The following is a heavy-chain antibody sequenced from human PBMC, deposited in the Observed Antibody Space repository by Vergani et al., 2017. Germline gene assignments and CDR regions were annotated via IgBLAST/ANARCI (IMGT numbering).Heavy chain of an antibody. J-gene: IGHJ6*02. D-gene: IGHD3-22*01. CDR2: IYYSGST. CDR1: GGSISSGDYY. Sequence: QVQLQESGPGLVKPSQTLPLTCTVSGGSISSGDYYWSWIRQPPGKGLEWIGYIYYSGSTYYNPSPKSRVTISVDTSKNQFSLKLSSVTAADTAVYYCAGVRRXDSSGYYYYYGMDVWGQGTTVTVSS. V-gene: IGHV4-30-4*01. CDR3: AGVRRXDSSGYYYYYGMDV.